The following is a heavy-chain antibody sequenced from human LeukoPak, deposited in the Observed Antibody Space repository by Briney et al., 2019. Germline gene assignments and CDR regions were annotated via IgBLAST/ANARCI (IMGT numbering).Heavy chain of an antibody. V-gene: IGHV3-21*01. Sequence: GGSLRLSCAASGFTFSSYSMNWVRQAPGKGLEWVSSTSSSSSYIYYADSVKGRFTISRDNARNSLYLQMNSLRAEDTAVYYCARVHEAFDAFDIWGQGTMVTVSS. CDR1: GFTFSSYS. CDR3: ARVHEAFDAFDI. CDR2: TSSSSSYI. J-gene: IGHJ3*02.